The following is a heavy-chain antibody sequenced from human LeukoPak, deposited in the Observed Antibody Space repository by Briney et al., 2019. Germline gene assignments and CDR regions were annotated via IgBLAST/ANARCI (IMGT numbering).Heavy chain of an antibody. D-gene: IGHD2-2*01. Sequence: KASETLSLTCAVYGGPFSGYYWSWIRQPPGKGLEWIGEINHSGSTNYNPSLKSRVTISVDTSKNQFSLKLSSVTAADTAVYYCARGRHSVPAAIRYWGQGTLVTVSS. V-gene: IGHV4-34*01. CDR1: GGPFSGYY. J-gene: IGHJ4*02. CDR2: INHSGST. CDR3: ARGRHSVPAAIRY.